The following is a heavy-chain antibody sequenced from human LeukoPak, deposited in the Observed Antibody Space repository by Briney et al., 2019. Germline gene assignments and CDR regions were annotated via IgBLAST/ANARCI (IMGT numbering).Heavy chain of an antibody. V-gene: IGHV4-4*07. Sequence: SETLSLTCTVSGGSISSYYWSWIRQPAGKGLEWIGRIYTSGSTNYNPSLKSRVTMSVDTSKNQFSLKLSSMTAADTAVYYCARAPPHYDSSGYYSSDAFDIWGQGTMVTVSS. D-gene: IGHD3-22*01. CDR3: ARAPPHYDSSGYYSSDAFDI. J-gene: IGHJ3*02. CDR2: IYTSGST. CDR1: GGSISSYY.